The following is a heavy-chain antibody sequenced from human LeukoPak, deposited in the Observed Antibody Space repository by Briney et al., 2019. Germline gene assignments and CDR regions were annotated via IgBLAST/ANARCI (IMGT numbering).Heavy chain of an antibody. J-gene: IGHJ5*02. CDR3: ARNSAVATSRSWFDP. Sequence: SETLSLTCSVSDGSISNYYWSWIRQPPGKGLEWIWYAYYSGSTTYNPSLESRVTISVDTSKNQFSLKLTAVTAADTAVYYCARNSAVATSRSWFDPWGQGTLVTVSS. CDR2: AYYSGST. V-gene: IGHV4-59*08. D-gene: IGHD6-19*01. CDR1: DGSISNYY.